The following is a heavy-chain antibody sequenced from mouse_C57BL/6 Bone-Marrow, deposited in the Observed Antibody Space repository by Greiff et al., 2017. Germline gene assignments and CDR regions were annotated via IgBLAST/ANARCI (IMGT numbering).Heavy chain of an antibody. Sequence: EVKLQESGGGLVQPGGSLKLSCAASGFTFSDYYMYWVRQTPEKRLEWVAYISNGGGSTYYPDTVKGRFTISRDNAKNTLYLQMSRLKSEDTAMYYCARHNYYGYAMDYWGQGTSVTVSS. D-gene: IGHD1-1*01. CDR3: ARHNYYGYAMDY. V-gene: IGHV5-12*01. CDR1: GFTFSDYY. CDR2: ISNGGGST. J-gene: IGHJ4*01.